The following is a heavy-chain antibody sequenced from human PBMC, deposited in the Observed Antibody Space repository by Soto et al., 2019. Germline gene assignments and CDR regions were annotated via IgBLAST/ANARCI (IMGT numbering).Heavy chain of an antibody. CDR2: TSPYNGHT. J-gene: IGHJ6*02. Sequence: QVQLVQSAGEVKKPGASVKVCCKASGYSFTSYGISWVRRAPGQGLEWMGWTSPYNGHTQFVQRFQGRVTMTTDTSTKTAYMELRNLRSDDTAHYYCARDLTIVPATHPRLENYGMDVWGQGTTVIVSS. CDR3: ARDLTIVPATHPRLENYGMDV. D-gene: IGHD2-2*01. CDR1: GYSFTSYG. V-gene: IGHV1-18*01.